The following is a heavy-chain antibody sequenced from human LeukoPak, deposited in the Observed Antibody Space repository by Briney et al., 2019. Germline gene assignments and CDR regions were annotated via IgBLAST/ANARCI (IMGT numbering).Heavy chain of an antibody. V-gene: IGHV3-30-3*01. D-gene: IGHD4-17*01. Sequence: GGSLRLSCAASGFTFSSYAMHWVRQAPGKGLEWVAVISYDGSNKYYADSVKGRFTISRDNSKNTLYLQMNSLRAEDTAVYYCARVKGDYGDPRPRLGYYYGMDVWGQGTTVTVSS. CDR1: GFTFSSYA. CDR2: ISYDGSNK. J-gene: IGHJ6*02. CDR3: ARVKGDYGDPRPRLGYYYGMDV.